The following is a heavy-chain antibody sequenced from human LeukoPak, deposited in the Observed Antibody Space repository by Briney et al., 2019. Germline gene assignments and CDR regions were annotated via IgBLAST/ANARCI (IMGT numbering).Heavy chain of an antibody. CDR1: GGSFSGYY. V-gene: IGHV4-34*01. Sequence: PSETLSLTCAVYGGSFSGYYWSWIRQPPGKGLEWIGEINHSGSTNYNPSLKSRVTISVDTSKNQFSLKPSSVAAADTAVYYCARAGVLRYFDWLLYQYYFDYWGQGTLVTVSS. CDR3: ARAGVLRYFDWLLYQYYFDY. CDR2: INHSGST. D-gene: IGHD3-9*01. J-gene: IGHJ4*02.